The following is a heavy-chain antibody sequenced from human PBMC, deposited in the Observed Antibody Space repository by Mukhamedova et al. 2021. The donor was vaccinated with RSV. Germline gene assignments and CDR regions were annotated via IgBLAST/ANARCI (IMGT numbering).Heavy chain of an antibody. CDR3: ARDNLLWFGEGAFHI. D-gene: IGHD3-10*01. V-gene: IGHV4-59*01. J-gene: IGHJ3*02. Sequence: GKGLEWTGSIPYSGSTNYNPSLKRRATISVDTPKNQFSLKLSSVTATDTAVYYCARDNLLWFGEGAFHIWGQGTMATAPS. CDR2: IPYSGST.